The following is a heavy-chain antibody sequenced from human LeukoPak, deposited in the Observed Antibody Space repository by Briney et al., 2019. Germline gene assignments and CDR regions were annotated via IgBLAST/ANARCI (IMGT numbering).Heavy chain of an antibody. D-gene: IGHD2-2*01. CDR3: ASLVPAATYFGY. J-gene: IGHJ4*02. CDR2: IKQDGSEK. Sequence: GGSLRLSCAASGFTFISYWMSWVRQAPGKGLEWVANIKQDGSEKYYVDSVKGRFTISRDNAKNSLYLQMNSLRAEDTAVYYCASLVPAATYFGYWGQGTLVTVSS. V-gene: IGHV3-7*01. CDR1: GFTFISYW.